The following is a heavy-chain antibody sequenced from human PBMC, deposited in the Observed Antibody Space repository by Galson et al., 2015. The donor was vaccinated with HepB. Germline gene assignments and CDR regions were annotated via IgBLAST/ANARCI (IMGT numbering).Heavy chain of an antibody. Sequence: SVKVSCKASGGTFSSYAISWVRQAPGQGLEWMGGIIPIFGTANYAQKFQGRVTITADESTSTAYMELSSLRSEDTAVYYCARDHHHYGSGSAKNNHYYYYGMDVWGQGTTVTVSS. J-gene: IGHJ6*02. CDR2: IIPIFGTA. V-gene: IGHV1-69*13. CDR3: ARDHHHYGSGSAKNNHYYYYGMDV. CDR1: GGTFSSYA. D-gene: IGHD3-10*01.